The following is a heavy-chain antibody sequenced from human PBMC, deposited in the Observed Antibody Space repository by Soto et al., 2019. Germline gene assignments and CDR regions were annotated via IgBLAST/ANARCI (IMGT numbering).Heavy chain of an antibody. CDR1: GGTFSSYA. CDR3: ARGRLGYSSSWEWFDP. Sequence: QVQLVQSGAEVKKPGSSVKVSCKASGGTFSSYAISWVRQAPGQGLEWMGGIIPIFGTANYAQTFQGRVTITADESTSTAYMELSSLRSEDAAVYYCARGRLGYSSSWEWFDPWGQGTLVTVSS. CDR2: IIPIFGTA. D-gene: IGHD6-13*01. J-gene: IGHJ5*02. V-gene: IGHV1-69*01.